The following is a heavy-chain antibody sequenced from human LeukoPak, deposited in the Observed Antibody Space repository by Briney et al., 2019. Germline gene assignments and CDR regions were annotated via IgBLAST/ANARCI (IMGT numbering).Heavy chain of an antibody. CDR3: ARAPLGYCSSTSCPFDY. J-gene: IGHJ4*02. CDR2: IIPIFGTA. Sequence: SVKVSCKASGGTFSSYAISWVRQAPGQGLEWMGGIIPIFGTASYAQKFQGRVTITADESTSTAYMELSSLRSEDTAVYYCARAPLGYCSSTSCPFDYWGQGTLVTVSS. D-gene: IGHD2-2*01. V-gene: IGHV1-69*13. CDR1: GGTFSSYA.